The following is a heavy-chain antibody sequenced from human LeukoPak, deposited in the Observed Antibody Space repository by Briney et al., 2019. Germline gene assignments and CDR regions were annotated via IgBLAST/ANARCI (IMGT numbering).Heavy chain of an antibody. D-gene: IGHD5-18*01. J-gene: IGHJ4*02. CDR3: ARSLVGYSYDPYYFDY. CDR2: ISSSSSTI. CDR1: GFTFSSYS. Sequence: GGSLRLSCAASGFTFSSYSMKWVRQAPGKGLEWVSYISSSSSTIYYADSVKGRFTISRDNAKNSLYLQMNSLRAEDTAVYYCARSLVGYSYDPYYFDYWRQGTLVTVSS. V-gene: IGHV3-48*01.